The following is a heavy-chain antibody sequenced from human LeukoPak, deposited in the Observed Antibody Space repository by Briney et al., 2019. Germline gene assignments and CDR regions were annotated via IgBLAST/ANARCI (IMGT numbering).Heavy chain of an antibody. CDR1: GGSITSDY. D-gene: IGHD4-23*01. CDR3: ARGRYGGYFDC. CDR2: IENSGRT. V-gene: IGHV4-59*01. Sequence: SETLSLTCIVSGGSITSDYWSWIRQPPGKGLEWIGYIENSGRTEYNPSLMSRITISVDTSKIQFSLMLSPVTAADTAVYYCARGRYGGYFDCWGLGTLVTVSS. J-gene: IGHJ4*02.